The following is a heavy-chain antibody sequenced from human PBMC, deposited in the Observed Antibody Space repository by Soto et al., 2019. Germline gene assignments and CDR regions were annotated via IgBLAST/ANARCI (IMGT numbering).Heavy chain of an antibody. Sequence: QVQLVQSGAEVKKPGASVKVTCKASGYTFTSYGISWVRQAPGQGLEWMGWISAYNGNTNYAQKLQGRVTMTTDTSTSTAYIELRSLRSDDTAVYYCARSLGGSPKIVYFDYWGQGTLVTVSS. D-gene: IGHD3-22*01. J-gene: IGHJ4*02. CDR2: ISAYNGNT. CDR1: GYTFTSYG. CDR3: ARSLGGSPKIVYFDY. V-gene: IGHV1-18*04.